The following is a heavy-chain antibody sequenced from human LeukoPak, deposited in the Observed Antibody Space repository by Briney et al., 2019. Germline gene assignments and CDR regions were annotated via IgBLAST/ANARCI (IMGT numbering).Heavy chain of an antibody. Sequence: SETLSLTYTVSGGSISSYYWSWIRQPPGKGLEWIGEINHSGSTNYNPSLKSRVTISVDTSKNQFSLKLSSVTAADTAVYYCARESLPDRPTINYYYYYMDVWGKGTTVTISS. D-gene: IGHD2-2*01. CDR3: ARESLPDRPTINYYYYYMDV. J-gene: IGHJ6*03. CDR2: INHSGST. V-gene: IGHV4-34*01. CDR1: GGSISSYY.